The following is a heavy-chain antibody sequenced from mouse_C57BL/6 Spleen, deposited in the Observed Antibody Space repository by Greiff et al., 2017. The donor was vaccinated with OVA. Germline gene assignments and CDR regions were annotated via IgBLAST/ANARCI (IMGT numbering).Heavy chain of an antibody. J-gene: IGHJ2*01. CDR3: ARITTVVATRGLDY. D-gene: IGHD1-1*01. CDR1: GYSITSGYY. V-gene: IGHV3-6*01. Sequence: VQLQESGPGLVKPSQSLSLTCSVTGYSITSGYYWNWIRQFPGNKLEWMGYISYDGSNNYNPSLKNRISITRDTSKNQFFLKLNSVTTEDTATYYGARITTVVATRGLDYWGKGTTLTVSS. CDR2: ISYDGSN.